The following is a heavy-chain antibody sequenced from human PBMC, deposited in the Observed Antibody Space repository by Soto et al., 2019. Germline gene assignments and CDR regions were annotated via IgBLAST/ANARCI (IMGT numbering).Heavy chain of an antibody. V-gene: IGHV1-2*04. CDR1: GYTFTGYY. J-gene: IGHJ6*02. Sequence: ASVKVSCKASGYTFTGYYMHWVRQAPGQGLEWMGWINPNSGGTNYAQKFQGWVTMTRDTSISTAYMELSRLRSDDTAVYYCARDTLGPFRTVVAYGMDVWGQGTTVTVSS. CDR3: ARDTLGPFRTVVAYGMDV. CDR2: INPNSGGT. D-gene: IGHD2-15*01.